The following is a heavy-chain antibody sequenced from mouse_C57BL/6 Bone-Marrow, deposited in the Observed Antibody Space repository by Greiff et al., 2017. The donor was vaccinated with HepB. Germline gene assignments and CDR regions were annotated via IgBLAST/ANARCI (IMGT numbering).Heavy chain of an antibody. Sequence: VQLQQPGAELVRPGSSVKLSCKASGYTFTSYWMDWVKQRPGQGLEWIGNIYPSDSETHYNQKFKDKATLTVDKSSSTAYMQLSSLTSEDSAVYYCARDDGGDYDGYYFDYWGQGTTLTVSS. D-gene: IGHD2-4*01. CDR2: IYPSDSET. CDR3: ARDDGGDYDGYYFDY. V-gene: IGHV1-61*01. J-gene: IGHJ2*01. CDR1: GYTFTSYW.